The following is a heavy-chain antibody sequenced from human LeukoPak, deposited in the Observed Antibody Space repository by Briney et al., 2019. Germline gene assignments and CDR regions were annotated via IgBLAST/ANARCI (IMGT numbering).Heavy chain of an antibody. Sequence: LPGGSLRLSCAASGFTFSGYGMHWVRQAPGKGLEWVAFIRYDGSNKYYADSVKGRFTISRDNSKNTLYLQMNSLRAEDTAVYYCAKDGNYYDSSGYYWGFDYWGQGTLVTVSS. CDR3: AKDGNYYDSSGYYWGFDY. V-gene: IGHV3-30*02. J-gene: IGHJ4*02. CDR2: IRYDGSNK. CDR1: GFTFSGYG. D-gene: IGHD3-22*01.